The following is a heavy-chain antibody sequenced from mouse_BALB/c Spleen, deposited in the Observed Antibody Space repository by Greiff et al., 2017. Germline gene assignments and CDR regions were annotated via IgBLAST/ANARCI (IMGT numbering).Heavy chain of an antibody. D-gene: IGHD1-1*01. CDR2: INPYNDGT. CDR3: ARGGYYGSSPFAY. V-gene: IGHV1-14*01. CDR1: GYTFTSYV. Sequence: EVQLQQSGPELVKPGASVKMSCKASGYTFTSYVMHWVKQKPGQGLEWIGYINPYNDGTKYNEKFKGKATLTSDKSSSTAYMELSSLTSEDSAVYYCARGGYYGSSPFAYWGQGTLVTVSA. J-gene: IGHJ3*01.